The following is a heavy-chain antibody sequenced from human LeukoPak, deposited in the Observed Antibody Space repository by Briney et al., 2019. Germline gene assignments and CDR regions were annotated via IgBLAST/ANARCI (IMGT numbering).Heavy chain of an antibody. V-gene: IGHV3-20*04. J-gene: IGHJ6*03. CDR3: ARPALRLDYYYYYMDV. CDR2: INWNGGST. D-gene: IGHD2-2*01. Sequence: PGGSLRLSCAASGLIFSKYWMTWVRQAPGKGLEWVSGINWNGGSTGYADSVKGRFTISRDNAKNSLYLQMNSLRAEDTALYYCARPALRLDYYYYYMDVWGKGTTVTVSS. CDR1: GLIFSKYW.